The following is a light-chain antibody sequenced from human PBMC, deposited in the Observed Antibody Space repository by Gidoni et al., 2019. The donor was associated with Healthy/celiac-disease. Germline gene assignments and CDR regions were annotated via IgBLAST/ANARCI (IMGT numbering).Light chain of an antibody. CDR2: DAS. J-gene: IGKJ5*01. CDR1: QSVSSY. V-gene: IGKV3-11*01. Sequence: EIVLTQSLATVSLSPGERATLSCRASQSVSSYLAWYQQKPGRAPRLLIYDASNRATGIPARFSGSGSGTDFTLTISSLEPEDFAVYYCQQRSNWPLRAITFGQGTRLEIK. CDR3: QQRSNWPLRAIT.